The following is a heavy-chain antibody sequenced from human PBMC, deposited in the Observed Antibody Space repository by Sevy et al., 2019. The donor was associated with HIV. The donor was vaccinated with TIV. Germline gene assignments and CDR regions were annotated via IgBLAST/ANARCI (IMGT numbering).Heavy chain of an antibody. CDR2: IYYGGST. V-gene: IGHV4-59*13. CDR3: ARDLKQNWFDP. CDR1: GGSISSYY. J-gene: IGHJ5*02. Sequence: SETLSLTCTVSGGSISSYYWTWIRQPPGKGLEWIGYIYYGGSTNYNPSLKSRVTISVDTSKNQFSLKLSSVTAADTAVYYCARDLKQNWFDPWGQGTLVTVSS.